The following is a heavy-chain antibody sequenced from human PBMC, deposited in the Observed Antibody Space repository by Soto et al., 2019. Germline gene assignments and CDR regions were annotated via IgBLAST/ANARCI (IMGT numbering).Heavy chain of an antibody. CDR2: IYYSGRT. V-gene: IGHV4-39*07. CDR3: ARGRSGGNYYGSGIRLRAYYYYGMDV. J-gene: IGHJ6*02. D-gene: IGHD3-10*01. Sequence: TSETLSLTCIVSGESISSSSYYWGWLRQPPGNGWDGIGSIYYSGRTNYNPSLKSRVTISVDTSKNQFSLKLSSVTAADTAVYYCARGRSGGNYYGSGIRLRAYYYYGMDVWGQGTTVTVS. CDR1: GESISSSSYY.